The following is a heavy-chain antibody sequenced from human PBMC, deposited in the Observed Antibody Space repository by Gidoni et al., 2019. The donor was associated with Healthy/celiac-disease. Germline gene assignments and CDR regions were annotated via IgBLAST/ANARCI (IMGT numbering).Heavy chain of an antibody. Sequence: EVQLLESGGGLVQPGGSLRLSCAASGFTVSSNYMSWVRQAPGKGLEWVSVIDSGGSTYYADSVKGRFTISRDNSKNTLYLQMNSLRAEDTAVYYCARDSSSSADYWGQGTLVTVSS. CDR3: ARDSSSSADY. CDR1: GFTVSSNY. D-gene: IGHD6-6*01. V-gene: IGHV3-66*01. J-gene: IGHJ4*02. CDR2: IDSGGST.